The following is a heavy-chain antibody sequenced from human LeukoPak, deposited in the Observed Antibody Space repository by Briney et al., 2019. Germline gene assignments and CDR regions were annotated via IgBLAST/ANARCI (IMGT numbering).Heavy chain of an antibody. CDR1: GGSFNTFY. CDR2: INHSEIT. D-gene: IGHD3-10*01. V-gene: IGHV4-34*01. J-gene: IGHJ5*02. Sequence: SETLSLTCDIYGGSFNTFYWSWIRQPPGKGLEWIGEINHSEITNYNPSFKSRVTISIDTSKNQFSLNLDSVTAADTAVYYCARLGPNWFDPWGQGTLVTVSS. CDR3: ARLGPNWFDP.